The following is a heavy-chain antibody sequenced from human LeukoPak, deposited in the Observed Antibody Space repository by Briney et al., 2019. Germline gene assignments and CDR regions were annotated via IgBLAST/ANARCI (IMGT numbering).Heavy chain of an antibody. Sequence: SETLSLTCTLSGGSIYSNSYYWGWIRQPPGKGLEWIGSIYYSGSTYYNPSLKSRVTISVDTSKNQFSLKLSSVTAADTAVYYCARDGVSGYYFDYWGQGTLVTVSS. V-gene: IGHV4-39*07. J-gene: IGHJ4*02. CDR1: GGSIYSNSYY. CDR2: IYYSGST. D-gene: IGHD3-3*01. CDR3: ARDGVSGYYFDY.